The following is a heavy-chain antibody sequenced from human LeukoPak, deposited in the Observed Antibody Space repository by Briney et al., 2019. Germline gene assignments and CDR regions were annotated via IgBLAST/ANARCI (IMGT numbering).Heavy chain of an antibody. CDR3: ARARYVNSFYAFDI. V-gene: IGHV4-59*01. CDR2: LSKSGNT. D-gene: IGHD3-9*01. J-gene: IGHJ3*02. Sequence: KPSETLSLTCTVPGGSISSYYWSWIRLPPGKGLEWIGYLSKSGNTNYSPSLKSRVTIFGDTSKNQFFLKLSSVTAADTAVYYCARARYVNSFYAFDIWGQGTKVTVSS. CDR1: GGSISSYY.